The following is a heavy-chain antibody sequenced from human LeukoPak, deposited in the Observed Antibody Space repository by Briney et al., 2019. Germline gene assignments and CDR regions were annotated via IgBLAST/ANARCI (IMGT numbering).Heavy chain of an antibody. J-gene: IGHJ3*02. Sequence: GGSLRLSCAASGFTFSNFWMSWVRQAPGKGLEWVANIKQGGSEKFYVGSVKGRFTIPRDNAKHSLYLQMNSLGAEDTAVYYCARVVYYYESSGYGDAFDIWGQGTMVTVSS. CDR1: GFTFSNFW. V-gene: IGHV3-7*01. CDR2: IKQGGSEK. D-gene: IGHD3-22*01. CDR3: ARVVYYYESSGYGDAFDI.